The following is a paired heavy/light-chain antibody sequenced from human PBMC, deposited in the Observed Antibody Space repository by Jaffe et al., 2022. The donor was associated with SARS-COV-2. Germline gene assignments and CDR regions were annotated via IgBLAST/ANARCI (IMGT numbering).Heavy chain of an antibody. Sequence: QVQLVESGGGVVQPGRSLRLSCAASGFTFRSYGMHWVRQAPGKGLEWVAVISHDGSHKYDGDSARGRFTISRDTSKNTLYLHMNSLRAEDTAVYYCAKDLLPLHYYDSRGSYSGYYYGMDVWGQGTTVTVSS. J-gene: IGHJ6*02. CDR3: AKDLLPLHYYDSRGSYSGYYYGMDV. D-gene: IGHD3-22*01. CDR2: ISHDGSHK. V-gene: IGHV3-30*18. CDR1: GFTFRSYG.
Light chain of an antibody. Sequence: QSALTQPASVSGSPGQSITISCTGTSSDVGAYNYVSWYQQLPGNAPKLMIYDVNNRPTGVSNRFSGSKSGNTASLTISGLQAEDEADYYCSSYTSSSTLIFGGGTKLTVL. CDR1: SSDVGAYNY. CDR3: SSYTSSSTLI. CDR2: DVN. J-gene: IGLJ2*01. V-gene: IGLV2-14*03.